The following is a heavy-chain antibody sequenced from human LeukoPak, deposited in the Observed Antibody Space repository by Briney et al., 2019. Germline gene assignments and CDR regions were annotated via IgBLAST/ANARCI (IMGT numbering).Heavy chain of an antibody. CDR2: INPNSGGT. CDR3: AIIHGSTSPGGSYFDY. J-gene: IGHJ4*02. Sequence: ASVKVSCKASGYTFAGYYMHWVRQAPGQGLEWMGWINPNSGGTNYAQKFQGRVTMTRDTSISTAYMELSRLRSDDTAVYYCAIIHGSTSPGGSYFDYWGQGTLVTVSS. V-gene: IGHV1-2*02. D-gene: IGHD2-2*01. CDR1: GYTFAGYY.